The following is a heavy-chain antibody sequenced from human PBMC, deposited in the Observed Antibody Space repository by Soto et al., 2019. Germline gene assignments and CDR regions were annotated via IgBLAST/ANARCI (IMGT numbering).Heavy chain of an antibody. CDR1: GYTLTDYY. V-gene: IGHV1-2*02. D-gene: IGHD3-10*01. CDR2: INPNSGGT. J-gene: IGHJ4*01. CDR3: ARVDAFVSGSYLDY. Sequence: ASVKVSCKDSGYTLTDYYMHWVRQAPGQGLEWMGWINPNSGGTNSAQKFHGRVTMTRDTSISTAYMELSRLRSDDTAVYYCARVDAFVSGSYLDYWGNGTLVTVSS.